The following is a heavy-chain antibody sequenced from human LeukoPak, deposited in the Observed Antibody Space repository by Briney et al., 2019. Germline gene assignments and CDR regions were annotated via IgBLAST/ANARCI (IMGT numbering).Heavy chain of an antibody. CDR1: GGSISGTNR. CDR3: SRESGPFCPFGY. V-gene: IGHV4-4*02. J-gene: IGHJ4*02. Sequence: SGTLSLTCGVSGGSISGTNRWRWVRQPPGQGLEWIGEISLAGQTNYNPSLNGRVTMSLDKSSNQLSLHLTSVTAADTATYFCSRESGPFCPFGYWGQGTLVIVSS. D-gene: IGHD1-26*01. CDR2: ISLAGQT.